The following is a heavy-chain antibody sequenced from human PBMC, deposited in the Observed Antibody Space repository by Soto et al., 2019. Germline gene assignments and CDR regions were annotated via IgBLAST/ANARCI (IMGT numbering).Heavy chain of an antibody. J-gene: IGHJ4*02. CDR1: GGSISSGGYY. D-gene: IGHD6-6*01. CDR3: ASGRRSSGGGSFDY. CDR2: TYYSGST. Sequence: QVQLQESGPGLVKPSQTLSLTCTVSGGSISSGGYYWSCIRQHPGKGLEEIGYTYYSGSTYYNPSHKSRVTIAVDTSKSQFTLKLSSVTAAYTAVYYGASGRRSSGGGSFDYWGQGTLVTVSS. V-gene: IGHV4-31*03.